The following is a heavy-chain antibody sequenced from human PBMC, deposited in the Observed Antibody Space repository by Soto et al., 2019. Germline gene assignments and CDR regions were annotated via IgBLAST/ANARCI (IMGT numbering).Heavy chain of an antibody. V-gene: IGHV3-9*01. D-gene: IGHD6-13*01. CDR2: INWNSNNI. J-gene: IGHJ6*02. CDR1: GFSFDDYA. CDR3: AKDRGSSPIRGAMDV. Sequence: EVQLMESGGGLVQPGRSLRLSCVASGFSFDDYAMHWVRQAPGKGLEWVSGINWNSNNIAYADSVKGRLTISRDNAKKYLYLQMDSLRAEDTALYYCAKDRGSSPIRGAMDVWGQGTTVTVSS.